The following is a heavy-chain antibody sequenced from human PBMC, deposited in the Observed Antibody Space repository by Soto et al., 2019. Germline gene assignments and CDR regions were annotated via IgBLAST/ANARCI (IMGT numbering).Heavy chain of an antibody. D-gene: IGHD6-13*01. CDR2: ISYDGSDQ. V-gene: IGHV3-30*18. J-gene: IGHJ4*02. CDR3: AKDPGFRSSWLDY. Sequence: PGGSLRLSCAASGFIFTTCGMHWVRQAPGKGLEWVAFISYDGSDQYYADSVKGRFTISRDNSKNTLYLQMNSLRAEDTAVYYCAKDPGFRSSWLDYWGQGTLVTVSS. CDR1: GFIFTTCG.